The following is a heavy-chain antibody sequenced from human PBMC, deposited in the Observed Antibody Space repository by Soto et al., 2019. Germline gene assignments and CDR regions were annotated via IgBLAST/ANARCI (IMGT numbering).Heavy chain of an antibody. J-gene: IGHJ3*02. CDR1: GGTFSSYA. CDR3: ARTCGSWRTGDAFDI. Sequence: QVQLVQSGAEVKKPGSSVKVSCKASGGTFSSYAISWVRQAAGQGLEWMGGILPSFGRAHYAQKFQGRVTITADESTSTAYMELSSLRSEDTAVYYCARTCGSWRTGDAFDIWGQGTMVTVSS. D-gene: IGHD1-26*01. CDR2: ILPSFGRA. V-gene: IGHV1-69*01.